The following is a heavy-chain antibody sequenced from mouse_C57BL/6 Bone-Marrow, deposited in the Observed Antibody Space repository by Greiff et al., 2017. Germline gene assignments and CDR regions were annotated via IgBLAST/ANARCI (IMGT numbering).Heavy chain of an antibody. V-gene: IGHV5-2*01. CDR1: EYEFPSHD. J-gene: IGHJ3*01. D-gene: IGHD2-4*01. Sequence: EVHLVESGGGLVLPGESLKLSCESTEYEFPSHDMSWVRQTPEKRLELVAAINSDGGSTYYPDTMERRFTISIDNTKKTLYLQMSSLRSEDTAVYYCATRGYDNDWFAYWGQGTLVTVSA. CDR3: ATRGYDNDWFAY. CDR2: INSDGGST.